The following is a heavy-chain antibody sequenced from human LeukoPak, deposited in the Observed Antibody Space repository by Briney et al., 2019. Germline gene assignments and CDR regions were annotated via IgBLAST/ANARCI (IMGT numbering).Heavy chain of an antibody. CDR1: GGSITSSSYY. CDR3: AREYGYSYGYGDY. J-gene: IGHJ4*02. Sequence: PSETLSLTCTVSGGSITSSSYYWGWIRQSPGKGLEWIGSIYYSGSTYYNPSLKSRVTISVDTSKNQFSLKLSSVTAADTAVYYCAREYGYSYGYGDYWGQGTLVTVSS. D-gene: IGHD5-18*01. V-gene: IGHV4-39*07. CDR2: IYYSGST.